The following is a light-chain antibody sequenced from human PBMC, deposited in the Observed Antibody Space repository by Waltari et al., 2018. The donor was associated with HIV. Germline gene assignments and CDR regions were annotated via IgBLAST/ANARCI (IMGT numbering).Light chain of an antibody. CDR3: VSQDNNGKRVL. CDR2: EKN. CDR1: SLRNYY. V-gene: IGLV3-19*01. J-gene: IGLJ3*02. Sequence: SSELTQDPIVSLISGPTVTITCQGDSLRNYYASWHQLKPGQAPKLVIYEKNTRPSGVPDRFSGSTSGDTASLTITGSQSEDEADYFCVSQDNNGKRVLFGGGTKLTVL.